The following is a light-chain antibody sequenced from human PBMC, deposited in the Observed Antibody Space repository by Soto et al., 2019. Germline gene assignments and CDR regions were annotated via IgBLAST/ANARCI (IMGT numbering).Light chain of an antibody. J-gene: IGKJ2*03. Sequence: EIVLTQSPGTLSLSPGDRVTLSCRASQSVSTNYFSWYQQKPGQAPRLLIYATSSRAVGIPDRFSGSGSGTDFTLTISRLEPEDFAMYYCQQYGDYNSPRYSFGQGTRLEIK. CDR3: QQYGDYNSPRYS. CDR2: ATS. CDR1: QSVSTNY. V-gene: IGKV3-20*01.